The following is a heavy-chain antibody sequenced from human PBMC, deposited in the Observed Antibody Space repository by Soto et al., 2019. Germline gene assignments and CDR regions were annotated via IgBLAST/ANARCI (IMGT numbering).Heavy chain of an antibody. J-gene: IGHJ4*02. Sequence: SETLSLTYTVSGGSISSGDYYWSWIRQPPGKGLEWIGYIYYSGSTYYNPSLKSRVTISVDTSKNQFSLKLSSVTAADTAVYYCARDITRDGYNSGPFYFDYWGQGTLVTVSS. CDR1: GGSISSGDYY. V-gene: IGHV4-30-4*01. CDR2: IYYSGST. D-gene: IGHD5-12*01. CDR3: ARDITRDGYNSGPFYFDY.